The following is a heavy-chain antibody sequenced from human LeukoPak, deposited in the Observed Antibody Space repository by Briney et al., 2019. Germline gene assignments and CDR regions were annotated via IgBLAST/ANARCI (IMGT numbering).Heavy chain of an antibody. V-gene: IGHV1-2*02. Sequence: ASVKVSCKASGYTFTGYYMHWVRQAPGQGLEWMGWINPNSGGTNYAQKFQGRVTMTRDTSISTAYMELSRLRSDDTAVYYCARPRYHYDSSGYCDYWGQGTLVTVSS. CDR3: ARPRYHYDSSGYCDY. CDR1: GYTFTGYY. J-gene: IGHJ4*02. CDR2: INPNSGGT. D-gene: IGHD3-22*01.